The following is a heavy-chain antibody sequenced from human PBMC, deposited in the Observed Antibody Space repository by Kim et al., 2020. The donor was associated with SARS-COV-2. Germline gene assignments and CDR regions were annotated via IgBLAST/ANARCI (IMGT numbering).Heavy chain of an antibody. CDR3: ARDLYSRLFCAKTRCYTKGMDV. Sequence: ASVKVSCKASGDTFTSSYMQWVRQAPGQGLEWMGIIDPSGGSTDYAQKFQGRVTMTRDTSTSTVYMELSSLRPEDTAVYYCARDLYSRLFCAKTRCYTKGMDVWGQGTTVTVSS. J-gene: IGHJ6*02. CDR2: IDPSGGST. V-gene: IGHV1-46*01. D-gene: IGHD2-2*01. CDR1: GDTFTSSY.